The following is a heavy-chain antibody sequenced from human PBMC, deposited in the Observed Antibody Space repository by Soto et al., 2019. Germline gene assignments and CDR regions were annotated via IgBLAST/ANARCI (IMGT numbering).Heavy chain of an antibody. CDR3: ARDSRVVVAATPNYYYYGMDV. Sequence: ASVKVSCKASGYTFTSYGITWVRQAPGQGLEWMGWISAYNGNTNYAQKLQGRVTMTTDTSTSTAYMELRSLRSDDTAVYYCARDSRVVVAATPNYYYYGMDVWGQGTTVTVYS. CDR1: GYTFTSYG. J-gene: IGHJ6*02. CDR2: ISAYNGNT. V-gene: IGHV1-18*01. D-gene: IGHD2-15*01.